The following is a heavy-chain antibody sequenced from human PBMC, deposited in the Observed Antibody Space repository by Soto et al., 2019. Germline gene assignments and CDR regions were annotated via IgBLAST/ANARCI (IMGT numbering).Heavy chain of an antibody. Sequence: ASVKVSCKASGYTFTSYAMHWVRQAPGQRLEWMGWINAGNGNTKYSQKFQGRVTITRDTSARTAYMELSSLRSEDTAVYYCARDPGGGSSWYTSYYYYGMDVWGQGTTVTVSS. CDR1: GYTFTSYA. J-gene: IGHJ6*02. D-gene: IGHD6-13*01. CDR3: ARDPGGGSSWYTSYYYYGMDV. CDR2: INAGNGNT. V-gene: IGHV1-3*01.